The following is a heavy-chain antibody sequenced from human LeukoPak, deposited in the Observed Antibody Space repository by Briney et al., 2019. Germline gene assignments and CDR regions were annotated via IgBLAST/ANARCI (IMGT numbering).Heavy chain of an antibody. J-gene: IGHJ4*02. CDR2: ISGSGDNT. V-gene: IGHV3-23*01. Sequence: GGSLRLSCTASGFTFGDYAMTWVRQAPGKGLEWVSGISGSGDNTYYADSVKGRFTISRDNSKNTLYLQMNSLRAEDTAVYYCARANRRSWIFDYWGQGTLVTVSS. D-gene: IGHD2-15*01. CDR1: GFTFGDYA. CDR3: ARANRRSWIFDY.